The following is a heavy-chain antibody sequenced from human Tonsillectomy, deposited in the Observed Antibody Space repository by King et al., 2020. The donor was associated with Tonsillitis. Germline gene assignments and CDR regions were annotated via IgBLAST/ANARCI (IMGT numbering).Heavy chain of an antibody. J-gene: IGHJ5*02. CDR3: AKEHSGIGIQLCSFYDL. CDR1: GFIFNNYA. CDR2: ISGSGVKT. V-gene: IGHV3-23*04. Sequence: VQLVESGGGLVQPGGSLRLSCAASGFIFNNYAMTWVRRAPGEGLEWVSDISGSGVKTHYADSVKGRFTISRDNSKNTLYLQMSILRAEDTTVYYCAKEHSGIGIQLCSFYDLWRRGTVVTVSS. D-gene: IGHD3-10*02.